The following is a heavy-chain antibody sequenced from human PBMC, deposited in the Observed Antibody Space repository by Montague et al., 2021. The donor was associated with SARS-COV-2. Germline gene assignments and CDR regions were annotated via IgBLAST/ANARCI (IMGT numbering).Heavy chain of an antibody. CDR2: IYHPGST. D-gene: IGHD2-21*01. CDR3: ARKGGARSDLDY. CDR1: GYSISTGNY. V-gene: IGHV4-38-2*02. Sequence: SETLSLTCIVSGYSISTGNYWTWIRLPPGKGLEWVGGIYHPGSTNYKPSLNSRVSMSFDKSWNQFSLRLTSVTTADTAIYYCARKGGARSDLDYWGQGTLVTVSS. J-gene: IGHJ4*02.